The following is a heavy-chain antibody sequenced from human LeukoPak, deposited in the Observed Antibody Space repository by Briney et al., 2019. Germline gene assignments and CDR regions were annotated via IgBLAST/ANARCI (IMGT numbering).Heavy chain of an antibody. D-gene: IGHD3-22*01. V-gene: IGHV1-18*01. J-gene: IGHJ4*02. Sequence: ASVKVSCKASGYTFTSYGISWVRQAPGQGLEWMGWISAYNGNTNYAQKLQGRVTMTTDTSTSTAYMELRSPRSDDTAVYYCARGEYYYDSSGYTHWGQGTLVTVSS. CDR3: ARGEYYYDSSGYTH. CDR2: ISAYNGNT. CDR1: GYTFTSYG.